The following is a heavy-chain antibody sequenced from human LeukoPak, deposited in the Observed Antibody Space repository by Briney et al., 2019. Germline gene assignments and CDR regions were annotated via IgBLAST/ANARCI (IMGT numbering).Heavy chain of an antibody. D-gene: IGHD3-10*01. V-gene: IGHV4-34*01. CDR3: ARGPGMGRAFDI. Sequence: PSETLSLTCAVYGGSFSGYYWSWIRQSPGKGLEWIGEINHSGSTNYNPSLKSRVTISVDTSKNQFSLKLSSVTAADTAVYYCARGPGMGRAFDIWGQGTMVTVSS. J-gene: IGHJ3*02. CDR1: GGSFSGYY. CDR2: INHSGST.